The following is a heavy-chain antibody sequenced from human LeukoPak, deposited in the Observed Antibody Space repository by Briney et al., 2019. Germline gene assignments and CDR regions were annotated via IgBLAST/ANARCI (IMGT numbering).Heavy chain of an antibody. CDR3: ARHTYYYDSSGYFRFDP. Sequence: KVSCKGSGYSFTSYWIGWVRQMPGKGLEWMGIIYPGDSDTRYSPSFQGQVTISADKSISTAYLQWSSLKASDTAMYYCARHTYYYDSSGYFRFDPWGQGTLVTVSS. CDR1: GYSFTSYW. D-gene: IGHD3-22*01. J-gene: IGHJ5*02. CDR2: IYPGDSDT. V-gene: IGHV5-51*01.